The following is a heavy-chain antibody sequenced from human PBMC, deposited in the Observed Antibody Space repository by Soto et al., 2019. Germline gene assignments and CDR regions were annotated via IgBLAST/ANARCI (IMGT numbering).Heavy chain of an antibody. J-gene: IGHJ4*02. D-gene: IGHD6-19*01. CDR3: ATERRRRPDMAVAGTFL. CDR1: GDSINTSSFY. Sequence: QLQLQESGPGLVKPSETLTLTCSVSGDSINTSSFYWGWVRQPPGQGLEWIGNIHNSGRTNYNPSLQLRFAITVDTSKNQSSLQLTTVTAADAAVYYCATERRRRPDMAVAGTFLWGQGSPVTVSS. V-gene: IGHV4-39*01. CDR2: IHNSGRT.